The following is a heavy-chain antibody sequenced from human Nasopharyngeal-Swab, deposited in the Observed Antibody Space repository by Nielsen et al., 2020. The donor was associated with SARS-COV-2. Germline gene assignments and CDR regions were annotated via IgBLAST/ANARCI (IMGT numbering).Heavy chain of an antibody. Sequence: RQAPGKGLEWIGYIYCTGSTYCNPSLKSRVTISVDTSKNQFSLKLTSVTAADTAVYYCARYPSSSWSSYGMDVWGQGTTVTVSS. CDR2: IYCTGST. CDR3: ARYPSSSWSSYGMDV. D-gene: IGHD6-13*01. V-gene: IGHV4-31*02. J-gene: IGHJ6*02.